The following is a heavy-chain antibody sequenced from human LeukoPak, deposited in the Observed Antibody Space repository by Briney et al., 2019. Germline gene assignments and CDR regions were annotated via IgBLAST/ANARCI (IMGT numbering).Heavy chain of an antibody. CDR2: THSSGST. V-gene: IGHV4-4*07. Sequence: SETLSLTCTVSGGSVSGYYWTWIRQPAGKGLEWIGRTHSSGSTNYNPSLKSRVTISVDTSKNQFSLKLSSVTAADTAVYYCARRGSSGCSSTSCYRGPYYYYYYMDVWGKGTTVTVSS. D-gene: IGHD2-2*02. CDR3: ARRGSSGCSSTSCYRGPYYYYYYMDV. CDR1: GGSVSGYY. J-gene: IGHJ6*03.